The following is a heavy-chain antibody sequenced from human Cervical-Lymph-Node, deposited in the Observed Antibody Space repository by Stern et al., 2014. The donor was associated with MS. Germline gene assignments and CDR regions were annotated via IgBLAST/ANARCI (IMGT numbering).Heavy chain of an antibody. J-gene: IGHJ4*02. V-gene: IGHV1-69*01. CDR2: IIPMFGIA. D-gene: IGHD3-16*02. Sequence: VQLVESGAEVKKPGSSVKVSCKASGGTISNYIIGWVRQAPGQGLEWMGGIIPMFGIANYAEKFQDRVTITAGESTSTAYMDLSSLRSEDTAVYYCARATSDYIWGTYRFLDSWGQGTLVIVSS. CDR3: ARATSDYIWGTYRFLDS. CDR1: GGTISNYI.